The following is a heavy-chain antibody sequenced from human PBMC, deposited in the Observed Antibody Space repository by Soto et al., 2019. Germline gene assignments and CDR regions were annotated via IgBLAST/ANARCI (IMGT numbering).Heavy chain of an antibody. V-gene: IGHV4-4*02. CDR1: GGSISSSNW. CDR2: IYHSGST. CDR3: ATWSGDGSYYRWFDX. D-gene: IGHD1-26*01. J-gene: IGHJ5*02. Sequence: TSETLSLTCAVSGGSISSSNWWSWVRQPPGKGLERIGEIYHSGSTNFNQSLKSRVTIPVDKLKNQFSLKQSSVTAADTAAYYCATWSGDGSYYRWFDXWGQGTLVTVSS.